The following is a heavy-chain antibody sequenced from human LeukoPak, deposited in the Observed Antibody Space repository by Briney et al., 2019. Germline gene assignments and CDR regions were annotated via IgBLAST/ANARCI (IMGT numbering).Heavy chain of an antibody. Sequence: ASVKVSCKASGYTFTSYGISWVRQAPGQGLEWMGWISAYNGNTNYAQKLQGRVTMTTDTSTSTAYMELSRLRSDDTAVYYCAREAGYYGSGSYYTLWGKGTTVTISS. CDR2: ISAYNGNT. V-gene: IGHV1-18*01. J-gene: IGHJ6*04. CDR1: GYTFTSYG. D-gene: IGHD3-10*01. CDR3: AREAGYYGSGSYYTL.